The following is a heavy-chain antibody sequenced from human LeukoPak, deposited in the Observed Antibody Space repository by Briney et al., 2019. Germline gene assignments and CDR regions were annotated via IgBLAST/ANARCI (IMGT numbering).Heavy chain of an antibody. Sequence: GGSLRLSCAASGFTFGNYGMHWVRQAPGKGLEWVTFIWHDGSKKYYADSMKGRFTISRDNSKYTLYLQMNSLRAEDTALYYCAKDGVGPNDYHAFDNWGRGTMVTVSS. D-gene: IGHD4-11*01. J-gene: IGHJ3*02. CDR2: IWHDGSKK. V-gene: IGHV3-30*02. CDR1: GFTFGNYG. CDR3: AKDGVGPNDYHAFDN.